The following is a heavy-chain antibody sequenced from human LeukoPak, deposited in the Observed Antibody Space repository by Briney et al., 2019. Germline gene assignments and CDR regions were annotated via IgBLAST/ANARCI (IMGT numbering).Heavy chain of an antibody. Sequence: GGSLRLSCAASGFTFSSYSMNWVRQAPGRGLEWVSSITISSSHTYYADSVKGRFTISRDNARNSLYLQMYSLRAEDTAVYYCARDKAGGTPNYYYSMDVWGKGTTVTVSS. J-gene: IGHJ6*03. CDR1: GFTFSSYS. CDR3: ARDKAGGTPNYYYSMDV. CDR2: ITISSSHT. D-gene: IGHD6-19*01. V-gene: IGHV3-21*01.